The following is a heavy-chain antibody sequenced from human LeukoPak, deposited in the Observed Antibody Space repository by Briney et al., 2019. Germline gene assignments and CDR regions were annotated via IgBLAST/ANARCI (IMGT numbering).Heavy chain of an antibody. CDR3: AKDPGKYSTMYYYYMDV. V-gene: IGHV3-23*01. J-gene: IGHJ6*03. Sequence: PGGPLRLSCAASGFTFSSYAMSWVRQAPGKGLEWVSAISGSGGSTYYADSVKGRFTISRDNSKNTLYPQMNSLRAEDTAVYYCAKDPGKYSTMYYYYMDVWGKGTTVTVSS. CDR1: GFTFSSYA. CDR2: ISGSGGST. D-gene: IGHD6-6*01.